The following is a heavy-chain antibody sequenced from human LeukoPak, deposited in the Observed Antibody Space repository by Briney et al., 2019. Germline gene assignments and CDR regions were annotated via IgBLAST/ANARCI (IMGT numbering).Heavy chain of an antibody. CDR2: INHSGST. CDR3: ASPIRDGYNMAAFDI. Sequence: SETLTLTCAASGGPFSGYYWSWIRQPPGKGLEWIGEINHSGSTNYNPSLKSRVTISVDTSKNQFSLKLSSVTAADTAVYYCASPIRDGYNMAAFDIWGQGTMVTVSS. CDR1: GGPFSGYY. J-gene: IGHJ3*02. V-gene: IGHV4-34*01. D-gene: IGHD5-24*01.